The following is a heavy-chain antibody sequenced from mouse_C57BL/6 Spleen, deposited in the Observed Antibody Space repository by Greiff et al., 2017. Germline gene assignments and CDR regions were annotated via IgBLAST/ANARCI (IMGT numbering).Heavy chain of an antibody. D-gene: IGHD2-1*01. J-gene: IGHJ2*01. CDR2: FYPGSGSI. CDR3: ARHEDSGGNYGYFDY. CDR1: GYTFTEYT. V-gene: IGHV1-62-2*01. Sequence: VQLQQSGAELVKPGASVKLSCKASGYTFTEYTIHWVKQRSGQGLEWIGWFYPGSGSIKYNEKFKDKATLTADKSSSSVYMEISRLTSEDSAVDFCARHEDSGGNYGYFDYWGQGTTLTVSS.